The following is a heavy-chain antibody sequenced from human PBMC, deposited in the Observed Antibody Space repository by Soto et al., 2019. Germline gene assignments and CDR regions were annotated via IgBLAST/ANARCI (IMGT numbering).Heavy chain of an antibody. CDR3: ARVNYGDYGGVYDY. CDR2: INSDGSST. V-gene: IGHV3-74*01. CDR1: GFTVSSYL. J-gene: IGHJ4*02. Sequence: GGSLRLSCAASGFTVSSYLMHWVRQAPGKGLVWVSRINSDGSSTSFADPVKGRFTISRDNAKNTLYLQMNSLRAEDTAVYYCARVNYGDYGGVYDYWGQGTQVTVSS. D-gene: IGHD4-17*01.